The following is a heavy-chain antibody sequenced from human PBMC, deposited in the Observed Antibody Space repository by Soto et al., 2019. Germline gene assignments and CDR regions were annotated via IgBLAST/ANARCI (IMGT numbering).Heavy chain of an antibody. CDR3: FGGGVREHTFDY. J-gene: IGHJ4*02. V-gene: IGHV5-51*01. CDR2: ILSDESNT. D-gene: IGHD3-3*01. CDR1: GYTISSYG. Sequence: PEESLRLSCKASGYTISSYGIRWLRQTPGHGLEWLGTILSDESNTSYSESLQGHVTISLDKSISTAYVQWNSLRASDTAVYYYFGGGVREHTFDYWGQGALVTVSS.